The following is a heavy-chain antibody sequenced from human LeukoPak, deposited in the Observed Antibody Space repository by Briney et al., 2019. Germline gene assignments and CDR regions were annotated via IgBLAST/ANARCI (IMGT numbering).Heavy chain of an antibody. Sequence: GASVKVSCKASGYTFTSYDTNWVRQATGQGLEWMGWMNPNSGNTGYAQKFQGRVTMTRNTSISTAYMELSSLRSEDTAVYYCARGYGLAAGTEFYDYWGQETLVTVSS. CDR1: GYTFTSYD. CDR2: MNPNSGNT. D-gene: IGHD6-13*01. V-gene: IGHV1-8*01. CDR3: ARGYGLAAGTEFYDY. J-gene: IGHJ4*02.